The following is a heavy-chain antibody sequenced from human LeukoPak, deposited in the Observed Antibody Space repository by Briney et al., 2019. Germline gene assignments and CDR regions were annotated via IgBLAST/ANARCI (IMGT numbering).Heavy chain of an antibody. V-gene: IGHV4-30-2*01. Sequence: SQTLSLTCGVSGGSISSGGDSWSWIRQPPGKGLEWIGYIYHSGSTNYNPSLKSRVTISVDTSKNQFSLKLSSVTAADTAVYYCARVQYYGSGSYYTGAFDIWGQGTMVTVSS. CDR2: IYHSGST. CDR3: ARVQYYGSGSYYTGAFDI. CDR1: GGSISSGGDS. J-gene: IGHJ3*02. D-gene: IGHD3-10*01.